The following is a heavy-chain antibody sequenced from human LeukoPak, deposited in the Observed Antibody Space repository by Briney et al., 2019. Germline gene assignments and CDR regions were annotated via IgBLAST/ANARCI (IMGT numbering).Heavy chain of an antibody. CDR2: ISSSSSYI. Sequence: GGSLRLSCAASGFTFSSYSMNWVRQAPGKGLEWVSSISSSSSYIYYADSVKGRFTISRDNAKNSLYLQMNSLRTEDTAVYYCARRVAGLFDYWGQGTLVTVSS. D-gene: IGHD6-19*01. CDR1: GFTFSSYS. J-gene: IGHJ4*02. V-gene: IGHV3-21*01. CDR3: ARRVAGLFDY.